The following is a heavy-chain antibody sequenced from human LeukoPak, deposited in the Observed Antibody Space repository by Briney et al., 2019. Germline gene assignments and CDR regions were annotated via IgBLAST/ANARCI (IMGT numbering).Heavy chain of an antibody. D-gene: IGHD1-14*01. J-gene: IGHJ5*02. CDR1: GYPFTTYE. CDR3: ARGPRNDP. CDR2: VHPDTGYA. Sequence: ASVKLSYRTSGYPFTTYEINWVRQAAGQGLEWMGWVHPDTGYADYAQKFQGRVTMTSDTSVSTAYMELSSLRSDDTAVYFCARGPRNDPWGQGTLVTVSS. V-gene: IGHV1-8*01.